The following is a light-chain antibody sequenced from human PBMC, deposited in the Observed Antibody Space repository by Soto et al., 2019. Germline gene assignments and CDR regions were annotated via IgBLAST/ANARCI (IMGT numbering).Light chain of an antibody. CDR3: QQYNNWPLT. V-gene: IGKV3-15*01. J-gene: IGKJ4*01. Sequence: EILMTQSPGTLSVSPGERATHSGRSSEGLTNSYLAWYQQKPGQAPSLLIYGAYTRATGITARFSGSGSGTEFTLTISSLQSEDFAVYYCQQYNNWPLTVGEVTKVEIK. CDR1: EGLTNSY. CDR2: GAY.